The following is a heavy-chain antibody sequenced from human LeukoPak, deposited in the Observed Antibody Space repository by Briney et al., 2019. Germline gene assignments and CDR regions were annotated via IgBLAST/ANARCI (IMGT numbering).Heavy chain of an antibody. CDR3: AGKHGWFGELSSWYFDL. J-gene: IGHJ2*01. CDR1: GGSISSSSYY. V-gene: IGHV4-39*01. CDR2: IYYSGST. D-gene: IGHD3-10*01. Sequence: PSETLSLTCTVSGGSISSSSYYWGWIRQPPGKGLEWIGSIYYSGSTYYNPSLKSRATISVDTSKNQFSLKLSSVTAADTAVYYCAGKHGWFGELSSWYFDLWGRGTLVTVSS.